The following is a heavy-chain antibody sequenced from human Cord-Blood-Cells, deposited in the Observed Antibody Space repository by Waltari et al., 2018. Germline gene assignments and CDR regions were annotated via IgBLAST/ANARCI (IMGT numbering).Heavy chain of an antibody. CDR1: GGSFSGYY. V-gene: IGHV4-34*01. CDR2: INHSGST. Sequence: QVQLQQWGAGLLKPSETLSLTCAVYGGSFSGYYCSWIRQPPGKGLEWIGEINHSGSTNYNPSLKSRVTISVDTSKNQFSLKLSSVTAADTAVYYCARGGTIRRYFDWLYYFDYWGQGTLVTVSS. D-gene: IGHD3-9*01. CDR3: ARGGTIRRYFDWLYYFDY. J-gene: IGHJ4*02.